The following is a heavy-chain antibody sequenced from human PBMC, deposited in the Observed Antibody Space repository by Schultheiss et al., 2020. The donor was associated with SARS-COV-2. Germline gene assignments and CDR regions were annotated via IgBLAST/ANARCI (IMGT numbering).Heavy chain of an antibody. J-gene: IGHJ4*02. CDR3: ARNGAARDSSGHYYGY. Sequence: ASVKVSCKASGYTFTGYYMHWVRQAPGQGLEWMGIINPSGGSTSYAQELQGRVTMTTDTSTSTAYMELRSLRSDDTAVYYCARNGAARDSSGHYYGYWGQGTLVTVSS. CDR1: GYTFTGYY. V-gene: IGHV1-46*01. D-gene: IGHD3-22*01. CDR2: INPSGGST.